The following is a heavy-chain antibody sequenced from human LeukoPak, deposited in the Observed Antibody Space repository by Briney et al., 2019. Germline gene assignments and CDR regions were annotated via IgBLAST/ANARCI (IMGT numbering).Heavy chain of an antibody. D-gene: IGHD2-21*02. Sequence: QTGGSLRLSCAASGFTVSSNYMSWVRQAPGKGLEWVSVIYSGGSTYYADSVKGRFTISRDNSKNTLYLQMNSLRAEDTAVYYCAREICGSDCYSTFDYWGQGALVTVSS. J-gene: IGHJ4*02. V-gene: IGHV3-66*01. CDR2: IYSGGST. CDR1: GFTVSSNY. CDR3: AREICGSDCYSTFDY.